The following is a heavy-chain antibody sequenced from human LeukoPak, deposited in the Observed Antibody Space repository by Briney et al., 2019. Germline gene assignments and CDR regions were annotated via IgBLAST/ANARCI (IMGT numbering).Heavy chain of an antibody. CDR2: IYPGDSDT. D-gene: IGHD6-19*01. CDR1: GYSFTSYW. Sequence: GESLKISCKGSGYSFTSYWIGWVRQMPGKGLERMGIIYPGDSDTRYSPSFQGQVTISADKSISTAYLQWSSLKASDTAMYYCARPARPHSSGFWFDPWGQGTLVTVSS. CDR3: ARPARPHSSGFWFDP. V-gene: IGHV5-51*01. J-gene: IGHJ5*02.